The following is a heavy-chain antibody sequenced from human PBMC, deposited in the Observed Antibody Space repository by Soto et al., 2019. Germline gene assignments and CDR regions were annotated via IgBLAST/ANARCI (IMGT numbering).Heavy chain of an antibody. CDR3: ALTFYYYIGVGACDT. CDR1: GFPFSSYA. Sequence: EVQLLESGGGLVHPGGSLSLACAASGFPFSSYAMSGVRQAPGKGLEWVSAISGSGGSTSYADSVKGRLTISSDNTKHTQYLQMNRLRAEDRVAYYWALTFYYYIGVGACDTLGQGTIVAVSS. J-gene: IGHJ3*02. D-gene: IGHD3-10*01. CDR2: ISGSGGST. V-gene: IGHV3-23*01.